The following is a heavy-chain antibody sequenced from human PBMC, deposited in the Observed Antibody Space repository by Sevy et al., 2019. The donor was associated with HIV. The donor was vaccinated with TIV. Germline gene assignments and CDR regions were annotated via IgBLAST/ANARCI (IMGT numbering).Heavy chain of an antibody. CDR1: GYSFTSYS. CDR3: ARRRRILLWDYGMDV. Sequence: GESLKISCKGSGYSFTSYSIGWVRQMPGKGLEWMGIIYPGDSDTRYSPSFQGQVTISADKSSSTAYLQWSSLKASDTAMYYCARRRRILLWDYGMDVWGQGTTVTVSS. D-gene: IGHD2-21*01. V-gene: IGHV5-51*01. CDR2: IYPGDSDT. J-gene: IGHJ6*02.